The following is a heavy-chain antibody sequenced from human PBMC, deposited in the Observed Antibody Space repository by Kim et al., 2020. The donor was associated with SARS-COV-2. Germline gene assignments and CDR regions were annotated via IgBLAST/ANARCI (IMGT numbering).Heavy chain of an antibody. D-gene: IGHD6-19*01. J-gene: IGHJ6*02. CDR2: ISYDGSNK. CDR3: AKEGGWYEGGGMDV. Sequence: GGSLRLSCAASGFTFSSYGMHWVRQAPGKGLEWVAVISYDGSNKYYADSVKGRFTISRDNSKNTLYLQMNSLRAEDTAVYYCAKEGGWYEGGGMDVWGQG. V-gene: IGHV3-30*18. CDR1: GFTFSSYG.